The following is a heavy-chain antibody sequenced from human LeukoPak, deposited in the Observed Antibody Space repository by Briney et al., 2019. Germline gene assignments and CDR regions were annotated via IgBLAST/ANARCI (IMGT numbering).Heavy chain of an antibody. J-gene: IGHJ4*02. CDR3: AKMEVWFGEPTTHRTPYYFDY. V-gene: IGHV3-23*01. CDR1: GFTVSSNY. Sequence: PGGSLRLSCAASGFTVSSNYMSWVRQAPGKGLEWVSVISGSGGSTYYADSVKGRFTISRDNSKNTLYLQMNSLRAEDTAVYYCAKMEVWFGEPTTHRTPYYFDYWGQGTLVTVSS. D-gene: IGHD3-10*01. CDR2: ISGSGGST.